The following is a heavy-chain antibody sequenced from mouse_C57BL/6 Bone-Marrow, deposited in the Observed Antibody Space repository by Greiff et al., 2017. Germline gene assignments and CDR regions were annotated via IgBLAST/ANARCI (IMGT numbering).Heavy chain of an antibody. J-gene: IGHJ2*01. D-gene: IGHD2-3*01. CDR3: TRDGDGYYDYFDY. V-gene: IGHV5-9-1*02. Sequence: EVQVVESGEGLVKPGGSLKLSCAASGFTFSSYAMSWVRQTPEKRLEWVAYISSGGDYIYYADTVKGRFTISRDNARNTLYLQMSSLKSEDTAMYYCTRDGDGYYDYFDYWGQGTTLTVSS. CDR2: ISSGGDYI. CDR1: GFTFSSYA.